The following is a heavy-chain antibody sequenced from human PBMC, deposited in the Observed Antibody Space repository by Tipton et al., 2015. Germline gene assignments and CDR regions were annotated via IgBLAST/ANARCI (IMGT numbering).Heavy chain of an antibody. CDR1: GYTFTSYD. CDR3: ARSSPVFWSSSYGMDV. V-gene: IGHV1-8*01. Sequence: QLVQSGAEVKKPGASVKVSCKASGYTFTSYDINWVRQATGQGLEWMGWMNPNSGNTGYAQKFQGRVTMTRNTSISTAYMELSSLRSEDTAVYYCARSSPVFWSSSYGMDVWGQGTTVTVSS. D-gene: IGHD3-3*01. J-gene: IGHJ6*02. CDR2: MNPNSGNT.